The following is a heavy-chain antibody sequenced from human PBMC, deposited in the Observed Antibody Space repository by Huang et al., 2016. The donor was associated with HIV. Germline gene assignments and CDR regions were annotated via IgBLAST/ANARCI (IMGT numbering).Heavy chain of an antibody. CDR3: AAMVRGVISYFDY. CDR1: DGSISSSSYY. J-gene: IGHJ4*02. CDR2: FFYDGNT. Sequence: QLQLQESGPGLVKPSETLSLTCTVSDGSISSSSYYWGWIRQPPGKGLEWIATFFYDGNTYYNPSLKSRVTISVGTSKNQFSLNLSSVTAADTAVYYCAAMVRGVISYFDYWGQGTLVTVSS. V-gene: IGHV4-39*01. D-gene: IGHD3-10*01.